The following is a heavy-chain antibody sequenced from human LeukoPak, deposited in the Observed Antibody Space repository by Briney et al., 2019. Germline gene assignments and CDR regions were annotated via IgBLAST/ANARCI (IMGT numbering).Heavy chain of an antibody. D-gene: IGHD2-21*01. CDR3: AREAGAVVPFDY. Sequence: SQTLSLTCTVSGGSISSGGYHWGWIRQPPGKGLEWIGSIYYSGSTYYNPSLKSRVTISVDTSKNQFSLKLSSVTAADTAVYYCAREAGAVVPFDYWGQGTLVTVSS. V-gene: IGHV4-39*07. J-gene: IGHJ4*02. CDR1: GGSISSGGYH. CDR2: IYYSGST.